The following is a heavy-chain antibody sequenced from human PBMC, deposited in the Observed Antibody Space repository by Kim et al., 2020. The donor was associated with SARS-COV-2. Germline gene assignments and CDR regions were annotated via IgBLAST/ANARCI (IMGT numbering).Heavy chain of an antibody. CDR2: IYYSGST. CDR1: GGSISSYY. CDR3: ARWVPGRDRAGGHNRFDP. Sequence: SETLSLTCTVSGGSISSYYWSWIRQPPGKGLEWIGYIYYSGSTNYNPSLKSRGTISVDTSKNQFSLKLSSVTAADTAVYYCARWVPGRDRAGGHNRFDPWGQGTLVTVSS. V-gene: IGHV4-59*13. J-gene: IGHJ5*02. D-gene: IGHD2-15*01.